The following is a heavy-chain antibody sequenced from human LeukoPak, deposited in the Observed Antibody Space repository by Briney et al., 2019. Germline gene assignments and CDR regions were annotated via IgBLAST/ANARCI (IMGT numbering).Heavy chain of an antibody. CDR2: CHYSGNT. J-gene: IGHJ3*02. Sequence: SETLSLTCAISGGSISSNYWSWIRQPPGKGLEWIGYCHYSGNTNYNPSLKSRATIAVDMSKNQFSLTLNSVTAADTAVYYCARSASSTSRSAFDIWGQGTRVTASS. V-gene: IGHV4-59*13. CDR3: ARSASSTSRSAFDI. CDR1: GGSISSNY.